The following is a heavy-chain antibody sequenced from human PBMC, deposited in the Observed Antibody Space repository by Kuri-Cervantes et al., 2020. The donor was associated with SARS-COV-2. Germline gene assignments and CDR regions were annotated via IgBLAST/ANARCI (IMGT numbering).Heavy chain of an antibody. V-gene: IGHV3-23*01. CDR3: AKDTERTPYFDF. J-gene: IGHJ4*02. CDR1: GFAFSSHV. Sequence: GESLKISCAASGFAFSSHVMSWVRQAPGKGLEWVSGISGSGDRTHYGDAVEGRFTISRDNSKDTVHLQMNSLTGDDTAIYYCAKDTERTPYFDFWGQGTLVTVSS. D-gene: IGHD1-1*01. CDR2: ISGSGDRT.